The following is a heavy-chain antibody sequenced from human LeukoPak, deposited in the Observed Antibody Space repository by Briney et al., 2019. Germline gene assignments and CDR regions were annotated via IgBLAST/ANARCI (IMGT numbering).Heavy chain of an antibody. CDR2: IGTAGDT. Sequence: GGSLRLSCAASGFTFSSYDMHWVRQATGKGLEWVSAIGTAGDTYYPGSVKGRFTISRENAKNSLYLQMNSLRAGDTAVYYCARGSPGALVVVAATPGYFGMDVWGQGTTVTVSS. D-gene: IGHD2-15*01. V-gene: IGHV3-13*01. CDR3: ARGSPGALVVVAATPGYFGMDV. J-gene: IGHJ6*02. CDR1: GFTFSSYD.